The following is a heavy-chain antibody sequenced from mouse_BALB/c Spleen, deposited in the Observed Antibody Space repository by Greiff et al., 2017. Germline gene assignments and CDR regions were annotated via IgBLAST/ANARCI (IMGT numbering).Heavy chain of an antibody. Sequence: EVHLVESGGGLVKPGGSLKLSCAASGFTFSSYAMSWVRQTPEKRLEWVASISSGGSTYYPDSVKGRFTISRDNARNILYLQMSSLRSEDTAMYYCARYYDGYYYAMDYWGQGTSVTVSS. CDR1: GFTFSSYA. CDR3: ARYYDGYYYAMDY. CDR2: ISSGGST. J-gene: IGHJ4*01. V-gene: IGHV5-6-5*01. D-gene: IGHD2-3*01.